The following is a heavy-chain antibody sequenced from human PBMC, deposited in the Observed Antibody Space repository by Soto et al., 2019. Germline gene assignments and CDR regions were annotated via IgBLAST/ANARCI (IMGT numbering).Heavy chain of an antibody. CDR1: GFTFSSYG. J-gene: IGHJ6*02. Sequence: QVQLVESGGGVVQPGRSLRLSCAASGFTFSSYGMHWVRQAPGKGLEWVAVIWNDGRNKYYADSVKGRFTISRDNSKNTLYLQMNSLRAEDTAVYYCARIQTYYDFWSGYYPYYYYYGMDVWGQGTTVTVSS. D-gene: IGHD3-3*01. CDR2: IWNDGRNK. V-gene: IGHV3-33*01. CDR3: ARIQTYYDFWSGYYPYYYYYGMDV.